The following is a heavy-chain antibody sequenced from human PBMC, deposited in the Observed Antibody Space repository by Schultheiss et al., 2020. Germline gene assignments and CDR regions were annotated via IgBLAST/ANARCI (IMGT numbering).Heavy chain of an antibody. CDR2: IYYSGST. CDR1: GGSISSSSYY. J-gene: IGHJ6*03. V-gene: IGHV4-61*05. Sequence: SETLSLTCTVSGGSISSSSYYWGWIRQPPGKGLEWIGYIYYSGSTNYNPSLKSRVTISVDTSKNQFSLKLSSVTAADTAVYYCARDQEVRSYYYYYMDVWGKGTTVTVSS. CDR3: ARDQEVRSYYYYYMDV.